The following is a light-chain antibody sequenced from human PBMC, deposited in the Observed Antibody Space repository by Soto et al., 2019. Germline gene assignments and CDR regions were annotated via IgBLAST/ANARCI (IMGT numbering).Light chain of an antibody. Sequence: EIVMTQSPATLSVSPGERATLSCRASQSVSSNLAWYQQKPGQAPRLLIYGVSTRATGIPARFSGSGSGTEFTLTISSLQSEDFAVYYCQQYNNWPFWTFGQGTKVEIK. CDR1: QSVSSN. J-gene: IGKJ1*01. CDR3: QQYNNWPFWT. CDR2: GVS. V-gene: IGKV3-15*01.